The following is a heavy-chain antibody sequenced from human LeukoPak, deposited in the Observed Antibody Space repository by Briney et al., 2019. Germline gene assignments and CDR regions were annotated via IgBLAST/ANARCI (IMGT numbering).Heavy chain of an antibody. V-gene: IGHV3-53*04. D-gene: IGHD6-6*01. CDR1: GFTVSDNY. CDR3: ARLYSSSSGKGFDI. CDR2: IYSGGSI. Sequence: GGSLRLSCAASGFTVSDNYMSWVRQAPGKGLEWVSVIYSGGSIYYTDSVKGRFTISRHNSKNTLYLQMNSLRTEDTAVYYCARLYSSSSGKGFDIWGQGTMVTVSS. J-gene: IGHJ3*02.